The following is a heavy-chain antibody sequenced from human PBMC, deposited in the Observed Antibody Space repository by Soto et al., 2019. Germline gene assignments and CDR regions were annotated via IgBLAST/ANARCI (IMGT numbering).Heavy chain of an antibody. Sequence: VASVKVSCKXSGYTFTSYGISWVRQAPGQGLEWMGWISSYNGNTNYAQKVQGRVTMTTDKSTSTTYMELRSLRSDDTAVYYCARGPRYCSSTSCFSGVTWFDPWGQGTLVTVSS. V-gene: IGHV1-18*04. D-gene: IGHD2-2*01. CDR3: ARGPRYCSSTSCFSGVTWFDP. J-gene: IGHJ5*02. CDR1: GYTFTSYG. CDR2: ISSYNGNT.